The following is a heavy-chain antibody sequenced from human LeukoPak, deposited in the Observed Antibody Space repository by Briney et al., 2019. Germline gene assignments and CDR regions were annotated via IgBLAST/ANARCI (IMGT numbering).Heavy chain of an antibody. CDR2: IYTSGTT. V-gene: IGHV4-4*09. CDR1: GGSVSSYY. Sequence: SETLSLTCTVSGGSVSSYYWSWIRQPPGKGLEWVGHIYTSGTTGYNSALKSRLTISIDTSRNQFYLTLRSVTAADTAVYYCARQFDPWGQGTLVTVSS. J-gene: IGHJ5*02. CDR3: ARQFDP.